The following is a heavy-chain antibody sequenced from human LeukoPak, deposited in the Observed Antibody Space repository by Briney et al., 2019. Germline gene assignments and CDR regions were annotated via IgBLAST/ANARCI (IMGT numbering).Heavy chain of an antibody. Sequence: SETLSLTCAVCGGSFSDYYWSWIRQPPGKGLEWIGEINHSGSTNYNPSLKSRVTISVDTSKNQFSLKLSSVTAADTAVYYCARESSGFSPPADYWGQGTLVTVSS. D-gene: IGHD6-19*01. V-gene: IGHV4-34*01. CDR2: INHSGST. CDR3: ARESSGFSPPADY. J-gene: IGHJ4*02. CDR1: GGSFSDYY.